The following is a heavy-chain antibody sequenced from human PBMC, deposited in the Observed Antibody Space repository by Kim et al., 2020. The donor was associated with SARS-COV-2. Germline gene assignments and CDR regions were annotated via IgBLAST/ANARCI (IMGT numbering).Heavy chain of an antibody. CDR3: ARGEGVAAAADAFDI. D-gene: IGHD6-13*01. J-gene: IGHJ3*02. CDR1: GFTVNDNY. Sequence: GGSLRHSCAASGFTVNDNYMSWVRQAPGKGLEWVSIIYSGGSIYYVDSVKGRFTVSRDNSKNTVYLQMNSLRAEDTAVYYCARGEGVAAAADAFDIWGQGTMVTVSS. V-gene: IGHV3-66*01. CDR2: IYSGGSI.